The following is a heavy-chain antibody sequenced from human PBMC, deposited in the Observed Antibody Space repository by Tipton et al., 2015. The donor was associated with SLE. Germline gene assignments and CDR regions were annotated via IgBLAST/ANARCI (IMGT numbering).Heavy chain of an antibody. CDR1: GGSISSHY. D-gene: IGHD1-26*01. J-gene: IGHJ4*02. CDR2: IYYSGST. Sequence: LRLSCTVSGGSISSHYWSWIRQPPGKGLEWIGYIYYSGSTNYNPSLKSRVTISVDTSKNQFSLKLSSVTAADTAVYYCARVRDGAPPDYWGQGTLVTVSS. CDR3: ARVRDGAPPDY. V-gene: IGHV4-59*11.